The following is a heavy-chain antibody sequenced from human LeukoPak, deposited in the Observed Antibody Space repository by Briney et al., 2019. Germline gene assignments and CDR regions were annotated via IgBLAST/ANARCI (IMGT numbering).Heavy chain of an antibody. Sequence: PSETLSLTCSVSGGSISSSSYYWGWIRQPPGKGLEWIGSIYYSGSTYYNPSLKSRVTISVDTSKSQFSLNLSSVIAADTAVYYCARDRHGFDCWGQGTLVTVSS. J-gene: IGHJ5*01. CDR3: ARDRHGFDC. CDR2: IYYSGST. CDR1: GGSISSSSYY. V-gene: IGHV4-39*02. D-gene: IGHD4-17*01.